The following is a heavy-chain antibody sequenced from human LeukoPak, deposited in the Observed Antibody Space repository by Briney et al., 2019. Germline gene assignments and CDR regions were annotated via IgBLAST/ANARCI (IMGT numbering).Heavy chain of an antibody. V-gene: IGHV1-69*04. CDR2: IIPILGIA. D-gene: IGHD3-22*01. J-gene: IGHJ4*02. CDR3: ARGPDYYDSSGYSVFDY. CDR1: GGTFSSYA. Sequence: VASVKVSCKASGGTFSSYAISWVRQAPGQGLEWMGRIIPILGIANYAQKFQGRVTITADKSTSTAYMELSSLRSEDTAVYYCARGPDYYDSSGYSVFDYWGQGTLVTVSS.